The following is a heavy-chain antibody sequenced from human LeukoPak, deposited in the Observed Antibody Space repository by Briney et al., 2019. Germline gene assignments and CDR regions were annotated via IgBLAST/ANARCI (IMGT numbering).Heavy chain of an antibody. D-gene: IGHD3-16*01. CDR2: ISGSGGST. Sequence: PGGSLRLSCAASGFTVSSNYMSWVRQAPGKGLEWVSAISGSGGSTYYADSVKGRFTISRDNSKNTLYLQMNSLRAEDTAVYYCAKEYGGSFDPWGQGTLVTVSS. V-gene: IGHV3-23*01. CDR3: AKEYGGSFDP. J-gene: IGHJ5*02. CDR1: GFTVSSNY.